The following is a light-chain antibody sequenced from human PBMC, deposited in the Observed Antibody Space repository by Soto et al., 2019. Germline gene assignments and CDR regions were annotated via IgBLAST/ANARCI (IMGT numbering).Light chain of an antibody. CDR3: QKYNGAPFT. CDR1: QGSSDY. V-gene: IGKV1-27*01. Sequence: DIQMTQSPSSLSASVGDRVTITCRASQGSSDYLAWYEQKPGKVPKVLIYGASILKSGVPFRFSGSGSGTDFTLTISSLQPEDVATYYCQKYNGAPFTFGGGTKVEIK. CDR2: GAS. J-gene: IGKJ4*01.